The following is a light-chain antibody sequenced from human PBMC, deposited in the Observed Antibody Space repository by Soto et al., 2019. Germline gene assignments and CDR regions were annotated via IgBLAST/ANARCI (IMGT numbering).Light chain of an antibody. CDR1: HSLSAMY. CDR3: QQYNNMLIST. V-gene: IGKV3-15*01. J-gene: IGKJ5*01. Sequence: EIGLTQSSGPLSLSRGESATLSXGASHSLSAMYLAWYQQKPXXPPRLXXXGEXTRATGILARFSGSGSGREFTLTISSLHSEDFSRYYCQQYNNMLISTFGHGARLEIK. CDR2: GEX.